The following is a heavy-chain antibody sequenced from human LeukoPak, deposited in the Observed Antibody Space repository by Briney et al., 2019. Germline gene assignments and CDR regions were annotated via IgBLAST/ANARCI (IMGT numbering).Heavy chain of an antibody. CDR1: GFTFSSYA. CDR2: ISPGVSGYT. J-gene: IGHJ6*02. D-gene: IGHD2/OR15-2a*01. CDR3: VRDVSRRIGMDV. V-gene: IGHV3-21*06. Sequence: PGGSLRLSCAASGFTFSSYAMNWVRQAPGKGQEWVSTISPGVSGYTWYAESVKGRFTISRDNPENSLYLQMDSLRADDTAVYYCVRDVSRRIGMDVWGQGTTVTVSS.